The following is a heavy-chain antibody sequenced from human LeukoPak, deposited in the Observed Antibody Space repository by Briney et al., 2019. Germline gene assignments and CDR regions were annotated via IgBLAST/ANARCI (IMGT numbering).Heavy chain of an antibody. CDR2: INPSSGGT. CDR3: ARDADNGYEFHDYFDP. J-gene: IGHJ5*02. Sequence: GASVKVSCKTSGYIFTAYYIHWVRQAPGQGLEWMGWINPSSGGTKYAQNFQGRVTMTRDTSISTAYMELSSLRSDDTAVYFCARDADNGYEFHDYFDPWGQRTLVTVSS. D-gene: IGHD5-12*01. V-gene: IGHV1-2*02. CDR1: GYIFTAYY.